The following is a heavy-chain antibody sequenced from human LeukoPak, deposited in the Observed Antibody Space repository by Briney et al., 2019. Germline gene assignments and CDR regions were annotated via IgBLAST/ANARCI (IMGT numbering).Heavy chain of an antibody. CDR1: GYTFTGYY. V-gene: IGHV1-2*02. J-gene: IGHJ4*02. Sequence: ASVKVSCKASGYTFTGYYMHWVRQAPGQGLEWMGWINPNSGGTNYAQKFQGRVTMTRDTSISTAYMELRSLRSDDTAVYYCARGIGYSGYDQDYWGQGTLVTVSS. CDR2: INPNSGGT. CDR3: ARGIGYSGYDQDY. D-gene: IGHD5-12*01.